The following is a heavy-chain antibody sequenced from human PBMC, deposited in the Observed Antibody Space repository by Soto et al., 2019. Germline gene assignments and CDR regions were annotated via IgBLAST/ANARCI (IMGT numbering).Heavy chain of an antibody. J-gene: IGHJ5*02. CDR1: GFTFSSYS. CDR3: ARDRSRTVIFMVRGVFPGTFDP. CDR2: ISSSSSTI. V-gene: IGHV3-48*01. Sequence: QPGGSLRLSCAASGFTFSSYSMNWVRQAPGKGLEWVSYISSSSSTIYYADSVKGRFTISRDNAKNSLYLQMNSLRAEDTAVYYCARDRSRTVIFMVRGVFPGTFDPWGKRILFTVT. D-gene: IGHD3-10*01.